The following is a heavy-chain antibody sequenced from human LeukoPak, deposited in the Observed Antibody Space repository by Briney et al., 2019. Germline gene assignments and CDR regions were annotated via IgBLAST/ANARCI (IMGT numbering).Heavy chain of an antibody. CDR2: INPNSGGT. CDR1: GYTFTGYY. Sequence: ASVKASCKASGYTFTGYYMHWVRQAPGQGLEWMGWINPNSGGTNYAQKFQGRVTMTRDTSISTAYMELSRLRSDDAAVYYCARNLYYDSSGLNYWGQGTLVTVSS. D-gene: IGHD3-22*01. J-gene: IGHJ4*02. CDR3: ARNLYYDSSGLNY. V-gene: IGHV1-2*02.